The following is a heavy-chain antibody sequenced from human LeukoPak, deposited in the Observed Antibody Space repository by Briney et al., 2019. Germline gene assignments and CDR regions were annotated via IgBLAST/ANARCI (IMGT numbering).Heavy chain of an antibody. CDR3: ARTRGYSYGYDY. Sequence: PGGSPRLSCAASGFTFSSYSMNWVRQAPGKGLEWVSVIYSGDSTYYADSVKGRFTISRDNSKNTLSLQMNSLRAEDTAMYYCARTRGYSYGYDYWGQGTLVTVSS. J-gene: IGHJ4*02. V-gene: IGHV3-53*01. CDR1: GFTFSSYS. CDR2: IYSGDST. D-gene: IGHD5-18*01.